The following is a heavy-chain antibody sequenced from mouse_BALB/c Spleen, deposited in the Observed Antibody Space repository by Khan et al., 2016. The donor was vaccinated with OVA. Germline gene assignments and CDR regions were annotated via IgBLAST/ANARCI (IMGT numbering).Heavy chain of an antibody. CDR1: GYTFTDYY. J-gene: IGHJ3*01. Sequence: QVQLKQSGAELARPGASVKLSCKASGYTFTDYYINWVKQRTGQGLEWIGEISPGSGDTYYNEKFKGKATLTADTSSSTAYMQLSSLTSEDSAVYYCARRNYFGYTFAYWGQGTLVTVSA. CDR3: ARRNYFGYTFAY. CDR2: ISPGSGDT. V-gene: IGHV1-77*01. D-gene: IGHD1-2*01.